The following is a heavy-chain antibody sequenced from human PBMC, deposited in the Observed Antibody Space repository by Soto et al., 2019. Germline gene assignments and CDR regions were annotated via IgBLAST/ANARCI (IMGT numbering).Heavy chain of an antibody. CDR1: GDTFTFYS. D-gene: IGHD3-10*01. Sequence: QVQLVQSGAEVKKPGSSVRVSCKASGDTFTFYSINWVRQAPGLGLEWMGRINPILSMSNYAQRFQGRVRMTADKSTSTAYRELSSLRSEDTAMYYCASSYGSGYRAFDYWGQGALVTGSS. V-gene: IGHV1-69*02. J-gene: IGHJ4*02. CDR2: INPILSMS. CDR3: ASSYGSGYRAFDY.